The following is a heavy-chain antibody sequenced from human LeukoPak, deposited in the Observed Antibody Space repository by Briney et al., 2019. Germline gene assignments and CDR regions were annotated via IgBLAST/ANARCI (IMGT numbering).Heavy chain of an antibody. CDR2: IYASGSI. Sequence: SETLSLTCSVSGASVTNFYWTWIRQPAGKGLEYIGRIYASGSIDYNPSLKSRVTLSVDSSNNQFSLNLTSVTAADTALYYCARSARFNYFYMDAWGKGTSVTVSS. J-gene: IGHJ6*03. CDR3: ARSARFNYFYMDA. D-gene: IGHD2-15*01. V-gene: IGHV4-4*07. CDR1: GASVTNFY.